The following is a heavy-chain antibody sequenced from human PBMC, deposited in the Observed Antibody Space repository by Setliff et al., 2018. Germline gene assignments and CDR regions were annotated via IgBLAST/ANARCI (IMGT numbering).Heavy chain of an antibody. CDR2: TYYGGST. CDR1: GASISGNSYY. Sequence: SETLSLTCTVSGASISGNSYYWAWIRQPPGKGLEWIVSTYYGGSTYYNPSLKSRVTMSVDTSKSQFSLKLTSVTAADAAVYYCARAPRYFDSTGSYFDFWGQGTLVTVSS. V-gene: IGHV4-39*07. J-gene: IGHJ4*02. D-gene: IGHD3-22*01. CDR3: ARAPRYFDSTGSYFDF.